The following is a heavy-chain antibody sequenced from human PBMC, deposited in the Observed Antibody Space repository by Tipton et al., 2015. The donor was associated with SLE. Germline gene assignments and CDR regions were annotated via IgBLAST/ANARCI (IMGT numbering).Heavy chain of an antibody. V-gene: IGHV4-59*11. CDR3: ARGWTGTTR. CDR2: IYYSGST. J-gene: IGHJ4*02. CDR1: GGSISSHY. D-gene: IGHD1-7*01. Sequence: TLSLTCTVSGGSISSHYWSWIRQPPGKGLEWIGYIYYSGSTNYNPSLKSRVTISVDTSKNQFSLKLSSVTAADTAVYYCARGWTGTTRWGQGTLVTVSS.